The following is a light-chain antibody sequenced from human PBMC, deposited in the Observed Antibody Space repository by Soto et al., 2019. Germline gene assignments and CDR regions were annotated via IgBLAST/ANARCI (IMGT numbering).Light chain of an antibody. CDR2: DAT. CDR1: HSISRW. CDR3: QQYNSYSPEGT. J-gene: IGKJ1*01. Sequence: DIQMTQSPSTLSASVRDRVTITCRASHSISRWLAWYQQKPGKAPKLLISDATNLQSGVPSRFSGSGSGTQFTLTISSLQPDDSATYYCQQYNSYSPEGTFGQGTKVDIK. V-gene: IGKV1-5*01.